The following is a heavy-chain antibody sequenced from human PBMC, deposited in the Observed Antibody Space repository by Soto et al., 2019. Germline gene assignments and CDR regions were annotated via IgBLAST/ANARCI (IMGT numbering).Heavy chain of an antibody. Sequence: GGSLRLSCAASGFTFSSYGMHWVRQAPGKGLEWVAVIWYDGSNKYYADSVKGRFTISRDNSKNTLYLQMNSLRAEDTAVYYCARDQYCTNGVCYTGPVDYWGQGTLVTVSS. D-gene: IGHD2-8*01. J-gene: IGHJ4*02. CDR3: ARDQYCTNGVCYTGPVDY. CDR1: GFTFSSYG. V-gene: IGHV3-33*01. CDR2: IWYDGSNK.